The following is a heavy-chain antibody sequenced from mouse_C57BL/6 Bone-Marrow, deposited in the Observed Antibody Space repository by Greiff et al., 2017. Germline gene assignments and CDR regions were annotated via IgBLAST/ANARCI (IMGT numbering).Heavy chain of an antibody. CDR3: AGYYGSFSYYFDY. J-gene: IGHJ2*01. CDR2: INPSNGGT. V-gene: IGHV1-53*01. D-gene: IGHD1-1*01. Sequence: VKLQQPGTELVKPGASVKLSCKASGYTFTSYWMHWVKQRPGQGLEWIGNINPSNGGTNYNEKFKSKATLTVDKSSSTAYMQLSSLTSEDSAVYYCAGYYGSFSYYFDYWGQGTTLTVSS. CDR1: GYTFTSYW.